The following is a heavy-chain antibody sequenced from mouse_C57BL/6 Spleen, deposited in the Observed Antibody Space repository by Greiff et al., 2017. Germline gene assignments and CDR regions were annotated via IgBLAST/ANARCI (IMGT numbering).Heavy chain of an antibody. V-gene: IGHV1-26*01. CDR2: INPNNGGT. Sequence: EVQLQQSGPELVKPGASVKISCKASGYTFTDYYMNWVKQSHGKSLEWIGDINPNNGGTSYKQKFTGKATLTVDKSSSTAYMEHRRLTAEDSAVYYCTREGPFAYWGQGTLVTVSA. J-gene: IGHJ3*01. CDR3: TREGPFAY. CDR1: GYTFTDYY.